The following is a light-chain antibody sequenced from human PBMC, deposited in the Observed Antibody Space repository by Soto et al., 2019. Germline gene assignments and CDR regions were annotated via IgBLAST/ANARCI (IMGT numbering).Light chain of an antibody. CDR2: DVT. CDR1: SSDVGRYNY. CDR3: SSYTSSYTDV. J-gene: IGLJ1*01. Sequence: QSALTQPASVSGSPGQSITISCTGTSSDVGRYNYVSWYQQHPGKAPKLMIYDVTNRPSGVSNRFSVSKSGNTASLTISGLQAEDEADYYCSSYTSSYTDVFGTGTKLTVL. V-gene: IGLV2-14*01.